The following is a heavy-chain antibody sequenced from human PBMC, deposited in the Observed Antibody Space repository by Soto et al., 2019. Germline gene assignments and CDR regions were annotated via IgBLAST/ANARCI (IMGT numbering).Heavy chain of an antibody. CDR1: GGSISSGGYY. CDR3: ARRDSGYIHGPPHYYYGLDV. V-gene: IGHV4-31*03. D-gene: IGHD5-18*01. J-gene: IGHJ6*02. CDR2: LDYSGST. Sequence: QVQLQESGPGLVKPSQTLSLTCSVSGGSISSGGYYWCWVRQHPGKGLEWIGYLDYSGSTNYNPSLKSRLSMSVDTSKNHFSLQLTSVTAADTAVYYCARRDSGYIHGPPHYYYGLDVWGQGTTVTVSS.